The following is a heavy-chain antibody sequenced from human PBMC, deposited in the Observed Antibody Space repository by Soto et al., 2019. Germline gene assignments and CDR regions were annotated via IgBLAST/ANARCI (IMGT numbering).Heavy chain of an antibody. D-gene: IGHD2-8*01. CDR3: ARDRSTYGGGGTGEVKENWFDP. Sequence: ETLSLTGTVSGGSISSYYWSWIRQPPGKGLEWIGYIYYSGSTNYNPSLKSRVTISVDTSKNQVSLELNSVTAADTAVYYCARDRSTYGGGGTGEVKENWFDPWGQGILVTVSS. CDR1: GGSISSYY. J-gene: IGHJ5*02. V-gene: IGHV4-59*01. CDR2: IYYSGST.